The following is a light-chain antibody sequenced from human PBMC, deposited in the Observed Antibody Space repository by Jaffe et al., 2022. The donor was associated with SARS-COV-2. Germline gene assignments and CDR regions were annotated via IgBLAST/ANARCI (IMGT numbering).Light chain of an antibody. CDR3: QHYESSRWT. CDR2: AAT. Sequence: EVVLTQSPDTLSLSPGERAIVSCRASQSTYNLAWYQLKPGQAPRVLIYAATNRATGVPDRFSGSGFGTDFTLSINGLEPEDFAVYYCQHYESSRWTFGPGTKVEIK. CDR1: QSTYN. V-gene: IGKV3-20*01. J-gene: IGKJ1*01.